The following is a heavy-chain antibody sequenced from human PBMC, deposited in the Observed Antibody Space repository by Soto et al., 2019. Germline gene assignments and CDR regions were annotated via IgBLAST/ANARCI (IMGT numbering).Heavy chain of an antibody. CDR3: AYGELYYSKSARRPYYYYGMDV. D-gene: IGHD4-4*01. V-gene: IGHV1-69*13. J-gene: IGHJ6*02. Sequence: ASVKVSCKASGGTFSSYAISWVRQAPGQGLEWMGGIIPIFGTANYAQKIQGRVTITADESTSTAYMEMSSLRSEDTAVYYCAYGELYYSKSARRPYYYYGMDVWGQGTTVTVSS. CDR1: GGTFSSYA. CDR2: IIPIFGTA.